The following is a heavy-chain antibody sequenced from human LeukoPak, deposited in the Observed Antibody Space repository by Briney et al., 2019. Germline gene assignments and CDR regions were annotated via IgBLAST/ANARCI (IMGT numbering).Heavy chain of an antibody. CDR2: IYPGDSGT. J-gene: IGHJ4*02. CDR3: ARLNAYNYGFDY. Sequence: GESLKISCQTSGCIFISYNIVWVRQLPGKGLEWMGIIYPGDSGTTYSPSFQGLVTISADKSISTAYLQWSSLKASDTAMYYCARLNAYNYGFDYWGQGTLVTVSS. V-gene: IGHV5-51*01. D-gene: IGHD5-24*01. CDR1: GCIFISYN.